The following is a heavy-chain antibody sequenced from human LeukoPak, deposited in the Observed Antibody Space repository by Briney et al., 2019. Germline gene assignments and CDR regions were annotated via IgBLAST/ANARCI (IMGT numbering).Heavy chain of an antibody. D-gene: IGHD3-22*01. CDR3: ARIYYYDSSGYYNLPFDY. Sequence: ASVKVSCKASGYTFTGYYMHWVRQAPGQGLEWMGWINPNSGGTKYAQKFQGRVTMTRDTSISTAYMELSRLRSDDTAVYYCARIYYYDSSGYYNLPFDYWGQGTLVTVSS. V-gene: IGHV1-2*02. CDR2: INPNSGGT. CDR1: GYTFTGYY. J-gene: IGHJ4*02.